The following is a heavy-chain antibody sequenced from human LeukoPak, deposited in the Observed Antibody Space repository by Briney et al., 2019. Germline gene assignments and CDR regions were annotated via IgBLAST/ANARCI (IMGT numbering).Heavy chain of an antibody. V-gene: IGHV3-64D*06. J-gene: IGHJ4*02. CDR1: GFTFSSYA. Sequence: GGSLRLSCSASGFTFSSYAMHWVRQAPGKGLEYVSAYSSNGGSTYYADSVKGRFTISRDNSKNTLYLQMSSLRAEDTAVYYCVKALYYYGSGSLREYYFDYWGQGTLVTVSS. D-gene: IGHD3-10*01. CDR3: VKALYYYGSGSLREYYFDY. CDR2: YSSNGGST.